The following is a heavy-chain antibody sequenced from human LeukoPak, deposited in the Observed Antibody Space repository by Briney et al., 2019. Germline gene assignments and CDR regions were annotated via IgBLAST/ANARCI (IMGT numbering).Heavy chain of an antibody. D-gene: IGHD6-13*01. V-gene: IGHV3-11*04. J-gene: IGHJ4*02. CDR1: GFIFSDYY. CDR2: ISSSGSTM. Sequence: GGSLRLSCAASGFIFSDYYMSWIRQAPGKGLEWVSYISSSGSTMYYTDSVKGRFTISRDNAKDSLYLQMNSLRAEDTAVYYCARIGVAGMDYWGQGTLVTVSS. CDR3: ARIGVAGMDY.